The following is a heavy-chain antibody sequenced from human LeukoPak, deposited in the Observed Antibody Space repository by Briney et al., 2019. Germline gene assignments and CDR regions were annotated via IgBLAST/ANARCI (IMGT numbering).Heavy chain of an antibody. CDR3: ARLVMITFGGVIADNWFDP. D-gene: IGHD3-16*02. CDR1: GYSFTSYW. CDR2: IYPGDSVT. J-gene: IGHJ5*02. V-gene: IGHV5-51*01. Sequence: GESLKISCKGSGYSFTSYWIGWVRQMPGKGLEWMGIIYPGDSVTRYSPSFQGQVTISADKSISTAYLQWSSLKASDTAMYYCARLVMITFGGVIADNWFDPWGQGTLVTVSS.